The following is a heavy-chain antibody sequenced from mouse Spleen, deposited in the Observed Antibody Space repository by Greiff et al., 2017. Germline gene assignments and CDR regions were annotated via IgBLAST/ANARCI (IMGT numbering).Heavy chain of an antibody. J-gene: IGHJ4*01. V-gene: IGHV1-53*01. CDR1: GYTFTSYW. D-gene: IGHD3-1*01. CDR2: INPSNGGT. Sequence: QVQLQQSGTELVKPGASVKLSCKASGYTFTSYWMHWVKQRPGQGLEWIGNINPSNGGTNYNEKFKSKATLTVDKSSSTAYMQLSSLTSEDSAVYYCASPLGLRDAMDYWGQGTSVTVSS. CDR3: ASPLGLRDAMDY.